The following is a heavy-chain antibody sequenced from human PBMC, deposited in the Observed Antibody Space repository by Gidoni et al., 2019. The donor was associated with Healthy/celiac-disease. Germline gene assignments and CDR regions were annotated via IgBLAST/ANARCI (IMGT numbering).Heavy chain of an antibody. Sequence: EVQLVESGGGLVKPGGSLRLSCAASGFTFSSYSMNWVRQAPGKGLEWVSSISSSSSYIYYADSVKGRFTISRDNAKNSLYLQMNSLRAEDTAVYYCARFEQLVTSGAFDIWGQGTMVTVSS. V-gene: IGHV3-21*01. J-gene: IGHJ3*02. D-gene: IGHD6-6*01. CDR3: ARFEQLVTSGAFDI. CDR1: GFTFSSYS. CDR2: ISSSSSYI.